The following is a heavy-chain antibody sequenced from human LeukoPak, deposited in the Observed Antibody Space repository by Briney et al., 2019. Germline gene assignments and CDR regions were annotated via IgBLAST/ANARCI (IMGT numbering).Heavy chain of an antibody. CDR1: GFTFSGSA. Sequence: GGSLRLSCVASGFTFSGSAMHWVRQASGKGLEWVGHIRSKTNTYAAAYAASVKGRFTISRDDSKNTAHLQMNSLKTEDTAVYYCTRHEGYCSGGRSYFSHAFDIWAKGQWSPSLQ. CDR3: TRHEGYCSGGRSYFSHAFDI. CDR2: IRSKTNTYAA. V-gene: IGHV3-73*01. D-gene: IGHD2-15*01. J-gene: IGHJ3*02.